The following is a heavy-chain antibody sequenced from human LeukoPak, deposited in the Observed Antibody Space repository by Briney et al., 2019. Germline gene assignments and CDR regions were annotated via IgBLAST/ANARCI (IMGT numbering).Heavy chain of an antibody. CDR2: IYYSGFP. CDR3: ARHGDYYGSGPDY. CDR1: DDSIRRGFY. Sequence: SETLSLTCSVSDDSIRRGFYWGWIRQPPGKGLEWIGNIYYSGFPYYNPSLKSRVTISLDMSKTESSLKLTSVTAADTAVYYCARHGDYYGSGPDYWGQGTLVTVSS. J-gene: IGHJ4*02. V-gene: IGHV4-39*01. D-gene: IGHD3-10*01.